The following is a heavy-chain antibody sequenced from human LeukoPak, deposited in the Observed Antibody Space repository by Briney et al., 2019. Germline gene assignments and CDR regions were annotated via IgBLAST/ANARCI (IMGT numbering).Heavy chain of an antibody. J-gene: IGHJ4*02. D-gene: IGHD5-24*01. CDR2: IFSNGDT. V-gene: IGHV3-53*01. CDR3: TRDQMNY. CDR1: EFTVSRNY. Sequence: SGGSLRLSCTASEFTVSRNYMLWVRQAPGKGLEWVSLIFSNGDTHYADSVKGRFTISRDTSKSTVYLQMNSLRVEDTAMYYCTRDQMNYWGQGTLVTVSS.